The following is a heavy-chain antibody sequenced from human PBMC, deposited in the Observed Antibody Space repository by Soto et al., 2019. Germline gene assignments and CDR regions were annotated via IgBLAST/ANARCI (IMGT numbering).Heavy chain of an antibody. J-gene: IGHJ6*03. V-gene: IGHV4-34*01. D-gene: IGHD3-9*01. Sequence: SETLSLTCAVYGGSFSGYYWSWIRQPPGKGLEWIGEINHSGSTNYNPSLKSRVTISVDTSKNQFSLKLSSVTAADTAVYYCASAGLRYFDWLRKNYYYYMDVWGKGTTVTVSS. CDR2: INHSGST. CDR1: GGSFSGYY. CDR3: ASAGLRYFDWLRKNYYYYMDV.